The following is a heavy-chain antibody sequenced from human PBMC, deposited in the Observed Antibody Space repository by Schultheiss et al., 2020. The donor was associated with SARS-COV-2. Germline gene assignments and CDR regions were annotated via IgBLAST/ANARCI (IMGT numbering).Heavy chain of an antibody. Sequence: SETLSLTCAVYGGSFSGYYWSWIRQPPGKGLEWIGEINHSGSTNYNPSLKSRITISVDKSKNQFSLKLSSVTAADTAVYYCARESGRNLCFDYWGQGTLVTVSS. D-gene: IGHD1-26*01. V-gene: IGHV4-34*01. CDR2: INHSGST. CDR1: GGSFSGYY. J-gene: IGHJ4*02. CDR3: ARESGRNLCFDY.